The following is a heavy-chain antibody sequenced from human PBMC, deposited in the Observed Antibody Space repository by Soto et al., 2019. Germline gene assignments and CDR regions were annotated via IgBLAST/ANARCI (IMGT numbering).Heavy chain of an antibody. Sequence: EVQLLESGGGLVHPGGSLRLSCAASGFTFNNFAMSWVRQAPGKGLEWVAATSDTGGTTYYADSVKGRFTISRDNAKKTVSLQMNRLRAEHTALYYCAKDGYYHDSSGYSYFDYWGEGILVSVST. CDR3: AKDGYYHDSSGYSYFDY. CDR1: GFTFNNFA. V-gene: IGHV3-23*01. J-gene: IGHJ4*02. D-gene: IGHD3-22*01. CDR2: TSDTGGTT.